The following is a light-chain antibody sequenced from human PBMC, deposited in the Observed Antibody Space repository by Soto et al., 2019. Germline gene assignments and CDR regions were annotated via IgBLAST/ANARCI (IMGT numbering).Light chain of an antibody. CDR1: KLGDKY. J-gene: IGLJ2*01. V-gene: IGLV3-1*01. Sequence: SYELTQPPSVSVSPGQTVSITCSGDKLGDKYVCWYQQKPGQSPVLVIYQDRKRPSGIPERFSGSNSGNTATLTISGTQAMDEADYYCQAWDSSTAGVFGGGTKLTVL. CDR2: QDR. CDR3: QAWDSSTAGV.